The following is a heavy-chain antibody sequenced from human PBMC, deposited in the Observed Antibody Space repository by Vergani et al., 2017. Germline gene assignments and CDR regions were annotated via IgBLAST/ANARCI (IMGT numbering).Heavy chain of an antibody. CDR2: ISYDGTQK. CDR1: GFTSSYYG. CDR3: ATKSYGTPACQIGYFKG. D-gene: IGHD3-16*01. J-gene: IGHJ1*01. Sequence: QVHLVESGGGVVQPGRSLRLSCVVSGFTSSYYGMHWVRQAPGKGLEWVSVISYDGTQKDYADSVKGRFTISRDNSKSTLYLQMNSLRTEDTAVYYCATKSYGTPACQIGYFKGWGQGTLVTVSS. V-gene: IGHV3-30*03.